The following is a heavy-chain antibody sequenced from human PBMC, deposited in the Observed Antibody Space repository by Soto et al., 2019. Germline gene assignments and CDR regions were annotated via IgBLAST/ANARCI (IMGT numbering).Heavy chain of an antibody. V-gene: IGHV4-30-2*01. J-gene: IGHJ4*02. CDR3: AREGRYSSGWVIDY. D-gene: IGHD6-19*01. Sequence: QLQLQESGSGLVKPSQTLSLTCAVSGGSISSGGYSWSWIRQPPGKSLEWIGYIYHSGSTYYNPSLKSRVTISVDRSKNQFSLKLSSVTAADTAVYYCAREGRYSSGWVIDYWGQGTLVTVSS. CDR1: GGSISSGGYS. CDR2: IYHSGST.